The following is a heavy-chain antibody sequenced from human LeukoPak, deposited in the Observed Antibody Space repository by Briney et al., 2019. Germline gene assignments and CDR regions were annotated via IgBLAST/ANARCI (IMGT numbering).Heavy chain of an antibody. J-gene: IGHJ4*02. D-gene: IGHD5-18*01. CDR3: ARLTPWSDGYGSDY. CDR2: ISAYNGNT. CDR1: GYTFTSYG. Sequence: ASVKVSCKASGYTFTSYGISWLRQAPGQGLEWMGWISAYNGNTNYAQKLQGRVTMTTDTSTSTACMELRSLRSDDTAVYYCARLTPWSDGYGSDYWGQGTLVTVSS. V-gene: IGHV1-18*01.